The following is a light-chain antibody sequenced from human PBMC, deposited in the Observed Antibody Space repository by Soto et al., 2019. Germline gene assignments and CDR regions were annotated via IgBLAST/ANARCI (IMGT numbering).Light chain of an antibody. CDR2: GAS. Sequence: RAPRASQSVCSNLAWYQKKPGQAPRLLIYGASTRATGIPARFSGSGSESDFTLTISSLEPEDFAVYHCQHCKYPTTFGPGTRLEIK. V-gene: IGKV3-15*01. CDR3: QHCKYPTT. J-gene: IGKJ5*01. CDR1: QSVCSN.